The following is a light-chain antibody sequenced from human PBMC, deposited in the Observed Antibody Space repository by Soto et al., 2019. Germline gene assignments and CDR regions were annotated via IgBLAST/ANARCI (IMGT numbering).Light chain of an antibody. J-gene: IGKJ5*01. V-gene: IGKV3-11*01. CDR3: QQRSNWPPIT. CDR2: DAS. Sequence: EIVVTQSPATRSLSPGERATLSCRASQSVSSYLAWYQQKPGQAPRLLIYDASDRATGIPARFSGSGSGTDFTLTINSLEPEDFAVYYCQQRSNWPPITFGQGTRLEIK. CDR1: QSVSSY.